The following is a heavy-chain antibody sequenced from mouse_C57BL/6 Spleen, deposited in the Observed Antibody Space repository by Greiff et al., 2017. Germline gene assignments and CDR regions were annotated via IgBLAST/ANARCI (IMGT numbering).Heavy chain of an antibody. CDR3: AREDLTWFAY. CDR1: GFTFSSYA. Sequence: EVQLVESGGGLVKPGGSLKLSCAASGFTFSSYAMSWVRQTPEKRLEWVATISDGGSYTYYPDNVKGRFTISRDNAKSNLYLQMSHLKSEDTAMYYCAREDLTWFAYWGQGTLVTVSA. V-gene: IGHV5-4*01. J-gene: IGHJ3*01. CDR2: ISDGGSYT.